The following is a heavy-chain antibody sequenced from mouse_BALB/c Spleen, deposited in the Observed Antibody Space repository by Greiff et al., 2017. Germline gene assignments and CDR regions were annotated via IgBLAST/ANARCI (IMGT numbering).Heavy chain of an antibody. J-gene: IGHJ2*01. D-gene: IGHD2-14*01. V-gene: IGHV5-4*02. Sequence: EVKVVESGGGLVKPGGSLKLSCAASGFTFSDYYMYWVRQTPEKRLEWVATISDGGSYTYYPDSVKGRFTISRDNAKNNLYLQMSSLKSEDTAMYYCAREARYDGGYFDYWGQGTTLTVSS. CDR3: AREARYDGGYFDY. CDR2: ISDGGSYT. CDR1: GFTFSDYY.